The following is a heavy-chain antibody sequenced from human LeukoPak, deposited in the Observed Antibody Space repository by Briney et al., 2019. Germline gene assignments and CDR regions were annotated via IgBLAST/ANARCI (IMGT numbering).Heavy chain of an antibody. CDR3: ARHYYGSGRRFDY. CDR2: IYYSGAT. CDR1: GGSISSYY. V-gene: IGHV4-59*06. Sequence: SETLSLTCTVSGGSISSYYWSWIRQHPGKGLEWIGYIYYSGATYYNPSLKSRVTISADTSKNQFSLKLGSVTAADTAVYYCARHYYGSGRRFDYWGQGTLVTVSS. J-gene: IGHJ4*02. D-gene: IGHD3-10*01.